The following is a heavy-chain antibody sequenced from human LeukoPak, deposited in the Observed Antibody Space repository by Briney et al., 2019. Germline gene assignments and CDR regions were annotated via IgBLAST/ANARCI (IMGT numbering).Heavy chain of an antibody. CDR1: GGSISSSSYY. CDR3: ARDASVAGTPIDY. Sequence: SETLSLTCTVSGGSISSSSYYWGWIRQPPGKGLEWIGSIYYSGSTYYNPSLKSRVTISVDTSKNQFSLKLSSVTAADTAVYYCARDASVAGTPIDYWGQGTLVTVSS. D-gene: IGHD6-19*01. CDR2: IYYSGST. V-gene: IGHV4-39*07. J-gene: IGHJ4*02.